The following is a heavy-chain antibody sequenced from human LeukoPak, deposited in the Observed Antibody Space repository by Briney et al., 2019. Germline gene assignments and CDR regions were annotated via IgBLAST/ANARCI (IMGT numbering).Heavy chain of an antibody. D-gene: IGHD3-16*02. J-gene: IGHJ3*02. CDR2: INHSGRT. CDR3: ARDYVWGSYRHPPDAFDI. CDR1: GGSFSGYY. V-gene: IGHV4-34*01. Sequence: SETLSLTCVVYGGSFSGYYWSWIRQPPGKGLEWIGEINHSGRTNFNPSLKSRVTMSVDTSKNQFSLKLSSVTAADTAVYYCARDYVWGSYRHPPDAFDIWGQGTMVTVSS.